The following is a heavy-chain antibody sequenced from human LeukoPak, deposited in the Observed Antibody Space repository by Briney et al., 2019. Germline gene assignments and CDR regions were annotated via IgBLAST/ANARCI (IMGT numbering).Heavy chain of an antibody. CDR3: ARSTSARYDFWSGYSRDYYYYYMDV. Sequence: PGGSLRLSCAASGFTFSSYWMSWVRQAPGKGLEWVANIKQDGSEKYYVDSVKGRFTISRDNAKNSLYLQMNSLRAEDTAIYYCARSTSARYDFWSGYSRDYYYYYMDVWGKGTTVTVSS. CDR1: GFTFSSYW. V-gene: IGHV3-7*01. D-gene: IGHD3-3*01. CDR2: IKQDGSEK. J-gene: IGHJ6*03.